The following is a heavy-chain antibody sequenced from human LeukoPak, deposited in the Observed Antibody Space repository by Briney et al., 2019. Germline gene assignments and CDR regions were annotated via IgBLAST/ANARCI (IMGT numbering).Heavy chain of an antibody. Sequence: ASVKVSCKASGYTFTSYAMNWVRQAPGQGLEWMGWINTNTGNPTYAQGFTGRFVFSLDTSVSTAYLQISSLKAEDTAVYYCARDGSSGLGTSDYYMDVWGKGTTVTVSS. V-gene: IGHV7-4-1*02. CDR3: ARDGSSGLGTSDYYMDV. D-gene: IGHD6-19*01. J-gene: IGHJ6*03. CDR1: GYTFTSYA. CDR2: INTNTGNP.